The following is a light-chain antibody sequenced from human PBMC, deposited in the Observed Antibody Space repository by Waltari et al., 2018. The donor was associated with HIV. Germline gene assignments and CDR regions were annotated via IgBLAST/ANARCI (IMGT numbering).Light chain of an antibody. Sequence: QSVVTQPPSSSGTPGQRVTISCSGSRVGSNYVDWYQQIPGTAPKLLIYRNNQRPSGVPDRFSGSRSDTSVSLAISGLRSEDEADYYCATWDDWLSGWVFGGGTKLTVL. CDR3: ATWDDWLSGWV. CDR2: RNN. CDR1: RVGSNY. J-gene: IGLJ3*02. V-gene: IGLV1-47*01.